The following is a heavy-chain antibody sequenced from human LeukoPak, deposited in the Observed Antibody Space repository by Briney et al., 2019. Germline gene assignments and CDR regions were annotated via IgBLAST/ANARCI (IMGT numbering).Heavy chain of an antibody. J-gene: IGHJ6*02. CDR2: VNHSGST. V-gene: IGHV4-34*01. Sequence: PSETLSLTCEVYGGPFSGYYWSWIRQPPGKGLEWIGEVNHSGSTNYNPYLKSRVTISVDTSKDQFSLNLTSVTAADTAVYYCARLKCISTTCPSRYVMDVWGQGTTVTVSS. CDR1: GGPFSGYY. CDR3: ARLKCISTTCPSRYVMDV. D-gene: IGHD2-2*01.